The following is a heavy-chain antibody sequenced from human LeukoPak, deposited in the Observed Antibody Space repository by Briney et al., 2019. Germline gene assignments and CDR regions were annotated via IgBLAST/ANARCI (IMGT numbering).Heavy chain of an antibody. V-gene: IGHV1-24*01. Sequence: VSVKVSFKVSGYTLTELSMHWVRQAPGKGLEWMGGFDPEDGETIYAQKFQGRVTMTEDTSTDTAYMELSSLRSEDTAVYYCARLYYYDSSGYYNDAFDIWGQGTMVTVSS. CDR3: ARLYYYDSSGYYNDAFDI. D-gene: IGHD3-22*01. CDR2: FDPEDGET. J-gene: IGHJ3*02. CDR1: GYTLTELS.